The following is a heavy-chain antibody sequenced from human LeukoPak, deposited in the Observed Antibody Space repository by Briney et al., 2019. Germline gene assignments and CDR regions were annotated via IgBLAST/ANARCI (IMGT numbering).Heavy chain of an antibody. CDR2: IKQDGSEK. J-gene: IGHJ4*02. CDR1: GFTFSSYG. D-gene: IGHD1-1*01. CDR3: ARDGLVHNEEPPDY. V-gene: IGHV3-7*03. Sequence: GGSLRLSCAASGFTFSSYGMHWVRQAPGKGLEWVANIKQDGSEKYYVDSVKGRFTISRDNAKNSLYLQMNSLRAEDTAVYYCARDGLVHNEEPPDYWGQGTLVTVSS.